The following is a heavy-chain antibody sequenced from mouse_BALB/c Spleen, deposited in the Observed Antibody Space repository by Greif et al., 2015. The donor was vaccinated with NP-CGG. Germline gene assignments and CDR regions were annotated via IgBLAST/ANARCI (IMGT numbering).Heavy chain of an antibody. CDR3: ARKENYYGSSPYFDY. D-gene: IGHD1-1*01. Sequence: QVQLQQSGPELVKPGASVKISCKASGYAFSSSWMNWVKQRPGQGLEWIGRIYPGDGDTNYNGKFKGKATLTADKSSSTAYMQLSSLTSVGSAVYFCARKENYYGSSPYFDYWGQGTTLTVSS. V-gene: IGHV1-82*01. J-gene: IGHJ2*01. CDR2: IYPGDGDT. CDR1: GYAFSSSW.